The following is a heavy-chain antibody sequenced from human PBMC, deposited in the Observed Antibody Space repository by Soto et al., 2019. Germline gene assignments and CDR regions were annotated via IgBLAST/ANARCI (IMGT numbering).Heavy chain of an antibody. J-gene: IGHJ4*02. CDR3: AKDRDIAVAGSDY. CDR2: ISGSGGST. V-gene: IGHV3-23*01. Sequence: GGSLRLSCAASGFTFSSYAMSWVRQAPGKGLEWVSTISGSGGSTYDADSVKGRFTISRENSKNTLYLQMNSLRAEDTAVYYCAKDRDIAVAGSDYWGQGTLVTVSS. D-gene: IGHD6-19*01. CDR1: GFTFSSYA.